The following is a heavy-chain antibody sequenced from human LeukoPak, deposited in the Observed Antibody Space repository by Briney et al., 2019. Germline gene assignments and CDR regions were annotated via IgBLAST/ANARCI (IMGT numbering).Heavy chain of an antibody. CDR1: GFTVGSNT. D-gene: IGHD2-15*01. V-gene: IGHV3-53*01. CDR2: IYSGGST. J-gene: IGHJ4*02. Sequence: PGGSLRLSCAASGFTVGSNTMSWVRQAPGKGLEWVSIIYSGGSTSYADSVKGRFTISRDNSKNTLYLQMNSLRTEDTAVYYCAKDRGRTWVQVANWGQGTLVTVSS. CDR3: AKDRGRTWVQVAN.